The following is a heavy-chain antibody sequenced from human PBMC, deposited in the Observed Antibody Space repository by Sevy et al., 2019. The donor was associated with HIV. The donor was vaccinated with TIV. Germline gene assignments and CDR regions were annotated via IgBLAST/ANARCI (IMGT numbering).Heavy chain of an antibody. V-gene: IGHV4-59*01. Sequence: SETLSLTCTVSGGSISSYCWSWIRQPPGKGLEWIGYISDSGSTNDNPSLRSRVTISIDTSKNQFSLRLSSVSAADTAVYYCARGGGRTDWGMDVWGPGTTVTVSS. CDR2: ISDSGST. D-gene: IGHD1-1*01. J-gene: IGHJ6*02. CDR3: ARGGGRTDWGMDV. CDR1: GGSISSYC.